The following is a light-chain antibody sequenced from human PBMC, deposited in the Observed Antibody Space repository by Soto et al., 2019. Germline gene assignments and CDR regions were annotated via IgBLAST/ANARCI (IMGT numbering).Light chain of an antibody. J-gene: IGLJ2*01. Sequence: QAVVTQEPSLTVSPGGTVTLTCGSSTGAVTSGHYPYWFQQKPGQAPRTLICDTSNKHSWTPARFSGSLLGGKAALTLSGAQPEDEAEYYCLLSYSGARAFVVFGGGTKLTVL. V-gene: IGLV7-46*01. CDR2: DTS. CDR3: LLSYSGARAFVV. CDR1: TGAVTSGHY.